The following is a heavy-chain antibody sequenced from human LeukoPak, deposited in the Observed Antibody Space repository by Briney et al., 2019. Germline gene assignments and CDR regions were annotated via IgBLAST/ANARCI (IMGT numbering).Heavy chain of an antibody. CDR2: ISSSGSTI. V-gene: IGHV3-48*03. Sequence: PGGSLRLPCAASGFTFSSYEMNWVRHAPGKGLVWVSYISSSGSTIYYADSVKGRFTISRDNAKNSLYLQMSSLRAEDTAVYYCAREGVYDSWDYWGQGTLVTVSS. CDR3: AREGVYDSWDY. D-gene: IGHD3-3*01. J-gene: IGHJ4*02. CDR1: GFTFSSYE.